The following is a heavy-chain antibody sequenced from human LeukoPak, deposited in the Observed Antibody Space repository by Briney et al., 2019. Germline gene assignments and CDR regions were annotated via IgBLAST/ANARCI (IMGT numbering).Heavy chain of an antibody. V-gene: IGHV4-59*01. CDR1: GGSIRDFY. CDR3: ASLAVPFGWYGGSYYWYMDV. CDR2: IQNSGSA. D-gene: IGHD6-19*01. J-gene: IGHJ6*03. Sequence: SETLSRTCTVSGGSIRDFYWVWIRQAPQRRLEFIGYIQNSGSAEYNPSLKSRVTISVDTSKSQFSLKLKSVTAADTAVYYCASLAVPFGWYGGSYYWYMDVWGKGTTVTVSS.